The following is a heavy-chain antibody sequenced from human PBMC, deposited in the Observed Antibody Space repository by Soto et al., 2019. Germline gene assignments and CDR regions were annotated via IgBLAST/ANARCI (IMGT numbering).Heavy chain of an antibody. CDR3: TRGADP. CDR1: GYTFTNYD. V-gene: IGHV1-8*01. Sequence: ASVKVSCKASGYTFTNYDINWVRQAPGQGLEWVGWMNPNSGDTGYAQNLQGRLTMTRNTSLSTVYLELSSLRSDDTAVYYCTRGADPWGQGTLVTV. J-gene: IGHJ5*02. CDR2: MNPNSGDT.